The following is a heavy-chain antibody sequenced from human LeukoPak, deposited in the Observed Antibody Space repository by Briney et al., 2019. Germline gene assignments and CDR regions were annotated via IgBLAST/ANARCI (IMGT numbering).Heavy chain of an antibody. Sequence: PSETPSLTCTVSGGSISSSSYYWGWIRQPPGKGLEWIGSIYYSGSTYYNPSLKSRVTISVDTSKNQFSLKLSSVTAADTAVYYCARQAEYYDFWSGYYTWYYFDYWGQGTLVTVSS. D-gene: IGHD3-3*01. V-gene: IGHV4-39*01. J-gene: IGHJ4*02. CDR1: GGSISSSSYY. CDR3: ARQAEYYDFWSGYYTWYYFDY. CDR2: IYYSGST.